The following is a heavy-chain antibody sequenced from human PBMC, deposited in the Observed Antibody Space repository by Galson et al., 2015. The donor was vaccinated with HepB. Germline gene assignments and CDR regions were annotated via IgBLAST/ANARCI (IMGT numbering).Heavy chain of an antibody. D-gene: IGHD1-26*01. CDR3: AKGRRSGSSLGRDAFDI. Sequence: SLRLSCAASGFTFSSYGMHWVHQAPGKGLEWVAVISYDGSNKYYADSVKGRFTISRDNSKNTLYLQMNSLRAEDTAVYYCAKGRRSGSSLGRDAFDIWGQGTMVTVSS. J-gene: IGHJ3*02. CDR1: GFTFSSYG. CDR2: ISYDGSNK. V-gene: IGHV3-30*18.